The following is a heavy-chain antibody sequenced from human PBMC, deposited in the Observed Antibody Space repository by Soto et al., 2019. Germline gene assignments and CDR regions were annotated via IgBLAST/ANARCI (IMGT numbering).Heavy chain of an antibody. CDR1: GGSISSSSYY. Sequence: QLQLQESGPGLVKPSETLSLTCTVSGGSISSSSYYWGWIRQPPGKGLEWIGSIYYSGSTYYNPSLKSRVXXSXDXSKNQFSLKLSSVTAADTAVYYCARGEQWLEYPFDYWGQGTLVTVSS. J-gene: IGHJ4*02. CDR3: ARGEQWLEYPFDY. CDR2: IYYSGST. V-gene: IGHV4-39*01. D-gene: IGHD6-19*01.